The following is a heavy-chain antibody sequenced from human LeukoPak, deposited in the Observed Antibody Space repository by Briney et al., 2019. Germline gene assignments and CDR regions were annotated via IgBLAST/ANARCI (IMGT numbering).Heavy chain of an antibody. CDR1: GGTFSSYA. V-gene: IGHV1-69*13. Sequence: SVKVSCKASGGTFSSYAISWVRQAPGQGLEWMGGIIPIFGTANYAQKFQGRVTITADESTSTAYMELSSLRSDDTAVYYCAINYLDWLLFMDVWGKGTTVTVSS. J-gene: IGHJ6*03. CDR3: AINYLDWLLFMDV. D-gene: IGHD3-9*01. CDR2: IIPIFGTA.